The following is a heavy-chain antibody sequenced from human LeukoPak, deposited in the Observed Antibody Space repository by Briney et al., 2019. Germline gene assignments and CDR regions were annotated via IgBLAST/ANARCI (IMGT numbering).Heavy chain of an antibody. CDR1: GFTFSSYG. V-gene: IGHV3-30*18. D-gene: IGHD6-19*01. CDR3: AKDRGSSGRNYFDQ. CDR2: ISYDGSNK. Sequence: GRSLRLSCAASGFTFSSYGMHWVRQTPGKGLEWVAVISYDGSNKDYAGSVKGRFTISRDNSKNTLYLQMRSLRVEDTGVYYCAKDRGSSGRNYFDQWGQGTLVTVSS. J-gene: IGHJ4*02.